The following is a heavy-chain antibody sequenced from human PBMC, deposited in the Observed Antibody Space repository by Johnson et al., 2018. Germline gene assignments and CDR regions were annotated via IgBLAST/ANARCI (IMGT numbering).Heavy chain of an antibody. V-gene: IGHV4-31*03. CDR2: IYYSGST. J-gene: IGHJ6*02. D-gene: IGHD4-17*01. CDR1: GGSISSGGYY. CDR3: AKCYGDYVYYYYGMDV. Sequence: QVQLQESGPGLVKPSETLSLTCTVSGGSISSGGYYWNWIRQHPGKGLEWIGYIYYSGSTYYNPSLKSRVTISVHTSKKQFSLKLSSLTATDTAVYYCAKCYGDYVYYYYGMDVWGQVTTVTVSS.